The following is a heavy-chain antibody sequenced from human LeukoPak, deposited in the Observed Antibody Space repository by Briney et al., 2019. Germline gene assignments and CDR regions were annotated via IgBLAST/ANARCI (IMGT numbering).Heavy chain of an antibody. CDR3: AREWDIVVVVAATGGVNWFDP. J-gene: IGHJ5*02. CDR2: INPNSGGT. CDR1: GYTFTGYY. Sequence: ASVKVSCKASGYTFTGYYMHWVRQAPGQGLEGMGWINPNSGGTNYAQKFQGRVTMTRDTSISTAYMELSRLRSDDTAVYYCAREWDIVVVVAATGGVNWFDPWGQGTLVTVSS. D-gene: IGHD2-15*01. V-gene: IGHV1-2*02.